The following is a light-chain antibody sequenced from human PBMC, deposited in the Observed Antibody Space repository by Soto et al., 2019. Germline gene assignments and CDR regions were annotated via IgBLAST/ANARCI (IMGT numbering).Light chain of an antibody. J-gene: IGLJ1*01. CDR3: CSYAGSSTYV. CDR2: EGS. Sequence: QSALTQPASVSGSPGQSITISCAGTSSDVGGYNTVSWYQQHPGKAPKLIIYEGSKRPSGVSNRFSGSKSGNTASLTISGLQAEDEADYYCCSYAGSSTYVFDTGTKVTVL. V-gene: IGLV2-23*01. CDR1: SSDVGGYNT.